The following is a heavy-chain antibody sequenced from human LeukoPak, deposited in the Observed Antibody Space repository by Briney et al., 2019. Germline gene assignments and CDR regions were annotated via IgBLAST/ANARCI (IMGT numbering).Heavy chain of an antibody. Sequence: ASVKVSCKASGYTFTSYAMHWVRQAPGQRLEWKGWINAGNGNTKYSQKFQGRVTITRDTSASTAYMELSSLRSEDTAVYYCARECSGGSCYYWFDPWGQGTLVTVSS. D-gene: IGHD2-15*01. CDR1: GYTFTSYA. V-gene: IGHV1-3*01. CDR2: INAGNGNT. CDR3: ARECSGGSCYYWFDP. J-gene: IGHJ5*02.